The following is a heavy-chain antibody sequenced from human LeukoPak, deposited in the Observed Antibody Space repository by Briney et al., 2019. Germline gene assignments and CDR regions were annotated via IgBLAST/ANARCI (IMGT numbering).Heavy chain of an antibody. J-gene: IGHJ4*02. CDR1: GGSISSYY. CDR3: ARQGELPWNFDY. D-gene: IGHD1-7*01. V-gene: IGHV4-59*08. CDR2: IYYSGST. Sequence: ASETLSLTCTVSGGSISSYYWSWIRQPPGKGLEWIGYIYYSGSTNYNPSLKSRVTISVDTSKNQFSLKLSSVTAADTAVYYCARQGELPWNFDYWGRGTLVTVSS.